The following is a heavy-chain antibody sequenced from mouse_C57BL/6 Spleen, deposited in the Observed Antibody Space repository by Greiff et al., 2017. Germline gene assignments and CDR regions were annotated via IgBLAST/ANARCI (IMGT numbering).Heavy chain of an antibody. CDR3: ARPTVVDYAMDY. V-gene: IGHV1-69*01. CDR2: IDPSDSYT. Sequence: VKLQQPGAELVMPGASVKLSCKASGYPFTSYWMHWVKQRPGQGLEWIGEIDPSDSYTNYNQKIKGKSTLTVDKSSSTAYLQLSSLTSEDSAVYYYARPTVVDYAMDYWGQGTSVTVSS. CDR1: GYPFTSYW. D-gene: IGHD1-1*01. J-gene: IGHJ4*01.